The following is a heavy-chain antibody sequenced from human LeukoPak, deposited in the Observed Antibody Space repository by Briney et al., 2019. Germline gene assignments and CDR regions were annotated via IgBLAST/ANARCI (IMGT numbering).Heavy chain of an antibody. J-gene: IGHJ6*02. Sequence: QPGGSLRLSCAASGFTFSSYWMHWVRQAPGKGLVWVSRINSDGSSTSYADSVKGRFTISRDNAKNTLYLQMNSLRAEDTAVYYCARDGYGGNHFLEWYYYYGMGVWGQGTTVTVSS. CDR3: ARDGYGGNHFLEWYYYYGMGV. D-gene: IGHD4-23*01. CDR2: INSDGSST. CDR1: GFTFSSYW. V-gene: IGHV3-74*01.